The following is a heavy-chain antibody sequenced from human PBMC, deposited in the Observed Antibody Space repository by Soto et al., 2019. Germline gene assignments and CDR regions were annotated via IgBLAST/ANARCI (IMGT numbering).Heavy chain of an antibody. CDR2: IWYDGSNK. V-gene: IGHV3-33*01. CDR1: GFTFSNYG. Sequence: GGSLRLSCAASGFTFSNYGMHWVRQAPGKGLEWVAVIWYDGSNKYYGDSVKGRFTISRDNSKNTLYLQMNSLRAEDTAVYYCARDLNWNCFDYWGQGTPVIVSS. D-gene: IGHD1-1*01. CDR3: ARDLNWNCFDY. J-gene: IGHJ4*02.